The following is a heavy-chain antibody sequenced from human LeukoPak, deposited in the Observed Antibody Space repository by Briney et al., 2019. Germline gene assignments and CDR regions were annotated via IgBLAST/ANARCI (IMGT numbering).Heavy chain of an antibody. CDR2: IRSKTFGGTT. CDR1: GFTFGTYA. V-gene: IGHV3-49*03. J-gene: IGHJ4*02. CDR3: TRYSGRTDY. D-gene: IGHD5-18*01. Sequence: GGSLRLSCTSSGFTFGTYAVSWFRQAPGKGLEWVAFIRSKTFGGTTEYAASVKGSFTISRDDSKSIAYLQMNSLKTEDTAVYYCTRYSGRTDYWGQGTLVSVSS.